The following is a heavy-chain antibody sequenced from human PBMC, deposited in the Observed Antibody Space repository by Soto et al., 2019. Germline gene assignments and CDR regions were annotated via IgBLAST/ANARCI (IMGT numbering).Heavy chain of an antibody. CDR2: IYHSGST. CDR3: ARGRPVVLDP. D-gene: IGHD2-21*01. CDR1: GGSISSSNW. J-gene: IGHJ5*02. Sequence: PSETLSLTCAVSGGSISSSNWWSWVRQPPGKGLEWIGDIYHSGSTNYNPSLKSRVTISVDTSKNQFSLKLSSVTAADTAVYYCARGRPVVLDPWGQGTLVTVSS. V-gene: IGHV4-4*02.